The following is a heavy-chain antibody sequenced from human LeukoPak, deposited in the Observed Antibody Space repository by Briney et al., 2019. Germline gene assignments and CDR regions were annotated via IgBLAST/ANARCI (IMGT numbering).Heavy chain of an antibody. CDR1: GGTFSSYA. V-gene: IGHV1-69*06. CDR2: IIPIFGTA. CDR3: ARGWGTTGTTKLNDAFDI. D-gene: IGHD1-1*01. J-gene: IGHJ3*02. Sequence: ASVKVSCKASGGTFSSYAISWVRQAPGQGLEWMGGIIPIFGTAKYAQNFQGRVTITADKSTSTAHMELSSLRSEDTAVYYCARGWGTTGTTKLNDAFDIWGQGTMVTVSS.